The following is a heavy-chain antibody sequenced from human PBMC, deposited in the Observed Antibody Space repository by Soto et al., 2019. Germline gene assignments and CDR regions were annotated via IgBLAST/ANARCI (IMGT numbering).Heavy chain of an antibody. J-gene: IGHJ4*02. Sequence: QVQLVQSGADVNKPGASVKVSCKASGYTFSDYGISWVRQAPGKGLVWMGWISSKNGNTNFAQKVRGRVTMTTDTATSTVYMELRSLKPADTAVYYRAREPPETPPDYWGQGTLVTVSS. V-gene: IGHV1-18*01. CDR1: GYTFSDYG. CDR3: AREPPETPPDY. CDR2: ISSKNGNT.